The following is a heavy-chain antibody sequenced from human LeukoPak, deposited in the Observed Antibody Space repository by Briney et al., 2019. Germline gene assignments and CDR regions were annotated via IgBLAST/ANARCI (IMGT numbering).Heavy chain of an antibody. D-gene: IGHD3-3*01. J-gene: IGHJ4*02. CDR2: ISYDGSNK. V-gene: IGHV3-30*18. CDR3: AKDLSDYDDH. Sequence: GGSLRLSCAASGFTFSSYGMHWVRQAPGKGLEWVAVISYDGSNKYYADSVKGRFTISRDNSKNTLYLQMNSLRAEDTAVYYCAKDLSDYDDHWGQGTLVTVSS. CDR1: GFTFSSYG.